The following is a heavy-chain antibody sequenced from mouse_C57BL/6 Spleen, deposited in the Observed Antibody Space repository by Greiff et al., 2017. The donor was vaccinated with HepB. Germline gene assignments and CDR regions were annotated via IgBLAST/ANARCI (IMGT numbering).Heavy chain of an antibody. Sequence: VQLQQSGAELVRPGASVTLSCKASGYTFTDYEMHWVKQTPVHGLEWIGAIDPETGGTAYNQKFKGKAILTADKSSSTAYMDLRSLTSEDAAVYYCTSPGGYDGALFAYWGQGTLVTVSA. J-gene: IGHJ3*01. V-gene: IGHV1-15*01. D-gene: IGHD2-2*01. CDR1: GYTFTDYE. CDR2: IDPETGGT. CDR3: TSPGGYDGALFAY.